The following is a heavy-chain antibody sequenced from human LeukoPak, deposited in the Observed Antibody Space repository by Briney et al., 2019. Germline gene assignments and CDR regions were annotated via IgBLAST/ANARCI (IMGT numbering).Heavy chain of an antibody. CDR3: ARDASDYDFWSGYYTALGYYYYGMDV. D-gene: IGHD3-3*01. CDR1: GYTFTGYY. J-gene: IGHJ6*02. Sequence: ASVKVSCKASGYTFTGYYMHWVRQAPGQGLEWMGWISAYNGNTNYAQKLQGRVTMTTDTSASTAYMELRSLRSDDTAVYYCARDASDYDFWSGYYTALGYYYYGMDVWGQGTTVTVSS. CDR2: ISAYNGNT. V-gene: IGHV1-18*04.